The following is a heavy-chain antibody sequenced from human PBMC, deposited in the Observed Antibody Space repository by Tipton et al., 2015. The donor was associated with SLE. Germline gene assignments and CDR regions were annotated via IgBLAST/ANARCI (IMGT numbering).Heavy chain of an antibody. V-gene: IGHV4-39*07. Sequence: TLSLTCTVSGGSILSSTSFWDWIRQPPGKGLEWIGAIASRGNTYYNPSLKSRVTVSLDMSKSQFSLKLRSVTAADTAVYYCARLVPPYYEFWSGFLVARRFDPWGQGTLVIVSS. CDR1: GGSILSSTSF. D-gene: IGHD3-3*01. CDR3: ARLVPPYYEFWSGFLVARRFDP. J-gene: IGHJ5*02. CDR2: IASRGNT.